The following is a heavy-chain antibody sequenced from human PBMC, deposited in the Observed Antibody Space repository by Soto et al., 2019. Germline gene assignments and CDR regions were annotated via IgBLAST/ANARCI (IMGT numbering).Heavy chain of an antibody. CDR2: IYHSGST. CDR1: GGSISSGGYS. Sequence: SETLSLTCSVSGGSISSGGYSWSWIRQPPGKGLEWIGYIYHSGSTYYNPSLKSRVTISVDRSKNQFSLKLSSVTAADTAVYYCARGVGYCSSTSCYTPGTFDYWGQGTLVTVSS. CDR3: ARGVGYCSSTSCYTPGTFDY. D-gene: IGHD2-2*02. J-gene: IGHJ4*02. V-gene: IGHV4-30-2*01.